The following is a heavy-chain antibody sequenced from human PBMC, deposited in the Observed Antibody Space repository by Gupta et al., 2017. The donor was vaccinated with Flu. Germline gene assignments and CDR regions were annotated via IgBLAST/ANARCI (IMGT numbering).Heavy chain of an antibody. CDR3: ARLHGQYTYGSLYYYYGMDV. CDR2: IYYSGTT. V-gene: IGHV4-59*01. J-gene: IGHJ6*02. CDR1: GGSISNFF. Sequence: QVQLQESGPGLLKPSETLSLTCTVSGGSISNFFWSWIRQPPGKGLEWIGHIYYSGTTTYNPSLKGRVTISIDTSKNQFSLKLNSVTAADTAVYYCARLHGQYTYGSLYYYYGMDVWGQGTTVTVSS. D-gene: IGHD5-18*01.